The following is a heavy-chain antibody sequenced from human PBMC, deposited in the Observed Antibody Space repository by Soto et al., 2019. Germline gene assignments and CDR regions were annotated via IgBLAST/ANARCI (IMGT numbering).Heavy chain of an antibody. CDR2: ISYDGNNK. CDR1: GFTFSSYA. CDR3: ASQHIVVVTDMFDY. Sequence: QVQLVESGGGVVQPGRSLRLSCAASGFTFSSYAMYWVRQAPGKGLEWVAVISYDGNNKYYADSVKGRFTISRDNSKNTLYLEMNSLRAEDTAIYYCASQHIVVVTDMFDYWGQGTLVTVSS. V-gene: IGHV3-30-3*01. D-gene: IGHD2-21*02. J-gene: IGHJ4*02.